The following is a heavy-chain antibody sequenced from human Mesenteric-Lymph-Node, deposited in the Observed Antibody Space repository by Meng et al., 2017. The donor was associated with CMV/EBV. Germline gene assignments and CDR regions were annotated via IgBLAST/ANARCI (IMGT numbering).Heavy chain of an antibody. CDR2: IYYSGST. Sequence: SETLSLTCTVSGGSISSSSYYWGWIRQPPGKGLEWIGYIYYSGSTNYNPSLKSRVTISVDTSKNQFSLKLSSVTAADTAVYYCARGPSAGDDFWSGYYTGPIYYGMDVWGQGTTVTVSS. CDR3: ARGPSAGDDFWSGYYTGPIYYGMDV. CDR1: GGSISSSSYY. D-gene: IGHD3-3*01. J-gene: IGHJ6*02. V-gene: IGHV4-61*05.